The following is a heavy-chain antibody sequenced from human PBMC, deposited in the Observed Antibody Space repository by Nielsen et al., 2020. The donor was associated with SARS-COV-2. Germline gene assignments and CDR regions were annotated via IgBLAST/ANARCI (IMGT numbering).Heavy chain of an antibody. J-gene: IGHJ6*03. D-gene: IGHD3/OR15-3a*01. CDR1: GGSISGHY. CDR3: ARRGYDFWSSPRYFYMDV. V-gene: IGHV4-59*08. CDR2: IYYSGTT. Sequence: SETLSLTCTVSGGSISGHYWSWIQQPPGREMEYIGYIYYSGTTNYNPSLKSRVAMSVDAAKNQFSLKLHSVTAADTAVYYCARRGYDFWSSPRYFYMDVWGRGTMVTVSS.